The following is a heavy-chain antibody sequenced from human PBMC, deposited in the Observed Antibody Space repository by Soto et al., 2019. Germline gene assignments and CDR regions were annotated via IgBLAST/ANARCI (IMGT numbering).Heavy chain of an antibody. V-gene: IGHV1-46*01. CDR2: ISPSGVST. CDR1: GYTFTNYY. CDR3: ARPGYSSWHYFHY. D-gene: IGHD6-6*01. Sequence: ASVKVSCKASGYTFTNYYIHWVRQAPGQVLEWMGVISPSGVSTSYAQKFQGRITMTTDTSTSTVDMEVSSLTFEDTAVYYCARPGYSSWHYFHYWGQGTLVTVSS. J-gene: IGHJ4*02.